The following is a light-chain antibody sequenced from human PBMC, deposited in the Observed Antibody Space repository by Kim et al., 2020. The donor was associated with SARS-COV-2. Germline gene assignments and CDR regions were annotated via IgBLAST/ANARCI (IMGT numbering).Light chain of an antibody. CDR2: DAS. J-gene: IGKJ2*01. CDR1: QSISSW. V-gene: IGKV1-5*01. CDR3: QQYNSYLYT. Sequence: SASVGDRVTITCRASQSISSWLAWYQQKPGKAPNLLIFDASSLESGVPSRFRGSGSGTEFTLTISILQPDDFATYYCQQYNSYLYTFGQGTKLEI.